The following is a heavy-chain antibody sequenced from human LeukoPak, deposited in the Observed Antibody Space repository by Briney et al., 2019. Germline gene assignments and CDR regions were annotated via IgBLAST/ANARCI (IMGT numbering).Heavy chain of an antibody. V-gene: IGHV3-69-1*01. J-gene: IGHJ4*02. CDR1: GFTVSSNY. D-gene: IGHD5-18*01. CDR3: ARLQLWTGTPLDY. CDR2: ISSSSYI. Sequence: GGSLRLSCAASGFTVSSNYMSWVRQAPGKGLGWVSSISSSSYIYYADSVKGRFTISRDNAKNSLYLQMNSLRAEDTAVYYCARLQLWTGTPLDYWGQGTLVTVSS.